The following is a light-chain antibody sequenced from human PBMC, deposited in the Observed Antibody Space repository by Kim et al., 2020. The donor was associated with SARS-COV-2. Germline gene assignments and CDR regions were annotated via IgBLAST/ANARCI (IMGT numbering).Light chain of an antibody. J-gene: IGLJ1*01. Sequence: SSELTQDPSVSVALGQTVWISCQGDSLRTYFAYWYQQKPGQAPKLVIYGKGKRPSGIPARFSGSGSGNTASLTITGPQAEDEADYYCASRDSSGNLFVFGSGTKVTVL. V-gene: IGLV3-19*01. CDR1: SLRTYF. CDR3: ASRDSSGNLFV. CDR2: GKG.